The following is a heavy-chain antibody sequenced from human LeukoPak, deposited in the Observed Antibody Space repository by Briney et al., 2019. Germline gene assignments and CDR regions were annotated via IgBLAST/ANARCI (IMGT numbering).Heavy chain of an antibody. D-gene: IGHD2-2*01. CDR3: ARARRYCSSTSCYYFDY. J-gene: IGHJ4*02. CDR1: GFTFSDYY. Sequence: GGSLRLSCAASGFTFSDYYMSWIRQAPGKGLEWVSYISSSGSTIYYADSVKGRFTISRDNAKNSLYLQMNNLRAEDTAVYYCARARRYCSSTSCYYFDYWGEGTLVTVSS. V-gene: IGHV3-11*04. CDR2: ISSSGSTI.